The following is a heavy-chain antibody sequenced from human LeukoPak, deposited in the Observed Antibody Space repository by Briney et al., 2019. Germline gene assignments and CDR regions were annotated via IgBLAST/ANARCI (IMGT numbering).Heavy chain of an antibody. CDR3: ARNHYYGSGSYYKVVDY. CDR2: ISAYNGNT. Sequence: ASVKVSCKASGYTFTSYGISWVRQASGQGLEWMGWISAYNGNTNYAQKLQGRVTMTTDTSTSTAYMELRSLRSDDTAVYYCARNHYYGSGSYYKVVDYWGQGTLVTVSS. CDR1: GYTFTSYG. D-gene: IGHD3-10*01. J-gene: IGHJ4*02. V-gene: IGHV1-18*01.